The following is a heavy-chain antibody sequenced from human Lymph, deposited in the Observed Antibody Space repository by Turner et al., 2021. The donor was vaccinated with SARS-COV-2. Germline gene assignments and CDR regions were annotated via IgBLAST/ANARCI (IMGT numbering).Heavy chain of an antibody. CDR1: GFTFSSYS. CDR2: ITFTSSYI. V-gene: IGHV3-21*01. Sequence: EVQLVESGGGGVKPGGSLRLSCSASGFTFSSYSMNWVRQAPEKGLEWVSSITFTSSYIYYADSVKGRFTISRDNAKNSLYLQMNSLRAEDTAVYYCARGPPDFPYYFDYWGQGTLVTVSS. D-gene: IGHD2-21*02. CDR3: ARGPPDFPYYFDY. J-gene: IGHJ4*02.